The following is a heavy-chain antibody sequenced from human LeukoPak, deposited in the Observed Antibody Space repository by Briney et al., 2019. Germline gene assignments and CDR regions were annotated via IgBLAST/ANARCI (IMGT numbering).Heavy chain of an antibody. D-gene: IGHD1-14*01. V-gene: IGHV4-59*01. Sequence: PSETLSLTCTVSGGXISSYYCSWIRQPPGKGLEWIGYIYYSGSTNYNPSLKSRVTISVDTSKNQFSLKLSSVTAADTAVYYCARLYKGGFDYWGQGTLVTVSS. CDR3: ARLYKGGFDY. J-gene: IGHJ4*02. CDR1: GGXISSYY. CDR2: IYYSGST.